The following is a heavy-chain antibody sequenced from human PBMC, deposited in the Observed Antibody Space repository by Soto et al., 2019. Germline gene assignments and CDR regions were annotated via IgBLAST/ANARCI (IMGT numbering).Heavy chain of an antibody. CDR2: IWYDGSNK. V-gene: IGHV3-33*01. J-gene: IGHJ4*02. Sequence: LRLSCAASGFTFSSYGMHWVRQAPVKGLEWVAVIWYDGSNKYYADSVKGRFTISRDNSENTLYLQMNSLRAEDTAVYYCASGHLYYYDSSGYYPYWGQGTLVTVSS. CDR3: ASGHLYYYDSSGYYPY. D-gene: IGHD3-22*01. CDR1: GFTFSSYG.